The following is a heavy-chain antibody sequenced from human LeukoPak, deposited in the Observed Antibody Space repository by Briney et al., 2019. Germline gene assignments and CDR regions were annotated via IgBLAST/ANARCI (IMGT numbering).Heavy chain of an antibody. Sequence: ASVKVSCKASGYTFTSYGISWVRQAPGQGLEWMGWISAYNGNTNYAQKLQGRVTMTTDTSTSTAYMELRGLRSDDMAVYYCARVYDILTGYSNWGQGTLVTVSS. CDR1: GYTFTSYG. CDR3: ARVYDILTGYSN. J-gene: IGHJ4*02. V-gene: IGHV1-18*03. CDR2: ISAYNGNT. D-gene: IGHD3-9*01.